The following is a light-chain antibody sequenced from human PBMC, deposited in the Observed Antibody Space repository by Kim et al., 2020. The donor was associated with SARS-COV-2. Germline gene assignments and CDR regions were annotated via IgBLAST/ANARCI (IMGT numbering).Light chain of an antibody. Sequence: GQGVPISCSGRTSNIGTDSVSWYQHLPGTAPKLLIYDNNKRPSGIPDRFSGSKSGTSATLGITGLQTGDEADYYCGTWDTSLSIGVFGGGTQLTVL. CDR3: GTWDTSLSIGV. CDR2: DNN. J-gene: IGLJ2*01. CDR1: TSNIGTDS. V-gene: IGLV1-51*01.